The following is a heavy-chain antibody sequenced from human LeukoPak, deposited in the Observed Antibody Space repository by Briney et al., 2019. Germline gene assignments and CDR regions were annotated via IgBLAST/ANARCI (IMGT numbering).Heavy chain of an antibody. D-gene: IGHD5-12*01. CDR1: GFTFSSYA. V-gene: IGHV3-23*01. CDR3: AKDWGYSGYDPIDY. CDR2: ISDSGGNT. J-gene: IGHJ4*02. Sequence: PGGSLRLSCAASGFTFSSYAMSWVRQAPGKGLEWVSSISDSGGNTYYADSVKGRFTVSRDNSKNTLYLQVNSLRADDTAVYYCAKDWGYSGYDPIDYWGQGTLVTVSS.